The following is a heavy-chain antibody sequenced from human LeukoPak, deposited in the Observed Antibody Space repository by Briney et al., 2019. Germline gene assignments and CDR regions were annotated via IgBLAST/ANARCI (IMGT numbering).Heavy chain of an antibody. V-gene: IGHV5-51*01. CDR3: ARSERSASSDI. D-gene: IGHD1-26*01. Sequence: GEALQISCKGSGSRFTSYWIGWVRQMPGKGLEGMGIIYPADSDTRYSPSFQGQVTISVDKSISTAYLQWSSLRASDTAMYYCARSERSASSDIWGQGTMVTVSS. CDR1: GSRFTSYW. J-gene: IGHJ3*02. CDR2: IYPADSDT.